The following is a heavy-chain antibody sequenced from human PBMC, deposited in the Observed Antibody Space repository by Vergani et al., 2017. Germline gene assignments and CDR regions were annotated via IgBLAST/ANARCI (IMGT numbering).Heavy chain of an antibody. J-gene: IGHJ6*03. CDR1: GGSVDSRKHY. Sequence: QVLLQESGPGLVKPSETLSLTCTVSGGSVDSRKHYWGWIRQPPGKGLEWIGTVSHSGAPYYTPSLKNRVKVSLNTSENQFSLQMSSVTAADTAVYYCAKQIYEFWNGYSYYYHYYMDVWGKGTTVTVSS. CDR3: AKQIYEFWNGYSYYYHYYMDV. CDR2: VSHSGAP. V-gene: IGHV4-39*01. D-gene: IGHD3/OR15-3a*01.